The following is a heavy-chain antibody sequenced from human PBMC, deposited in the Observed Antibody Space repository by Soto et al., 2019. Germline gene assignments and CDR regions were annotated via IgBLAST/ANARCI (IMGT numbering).Heavy chain of an antibody. V-gene: IGHV1-58*01. CDR3: ATHREGATYYFDY. CDR1: TFTFTSSA. CDR2: IVVGSGNT. Sequence: SVKVSCKASTFTFTSSAVQWVRQARGQRLEWIGWIVVGSGNTKYAQNFQERVTTTRDMSSGTAYLELSSLRSEDTAVYYCATHREGATYYFDYWGQGTLVTVSS. D-gene: IGHD1-26*01. J-gene: IGHJ4*02.